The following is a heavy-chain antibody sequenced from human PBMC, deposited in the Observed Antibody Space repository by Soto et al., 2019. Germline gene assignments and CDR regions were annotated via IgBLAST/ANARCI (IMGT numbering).Heavy chain of an antibody. CDR2: INHSGST. J-gene: IGHJ4*02. CDR1: GGSFSGYY. V-gene: IGHV4-34*01. Sequence: SETLSRTCAVYGGSFSGYYWSWIRQPPGKGLEWIGEINHSGSTNYNPSLKSRVTISVDTSKNQFSLKLCSVTAADTAVYYCARARVPKRGYSSGSPYYFDYWGQGTLVTVSS. D-gene: IGHD5-18*01. CDR3: ARARVPKRGYSSGSPYYFDY.